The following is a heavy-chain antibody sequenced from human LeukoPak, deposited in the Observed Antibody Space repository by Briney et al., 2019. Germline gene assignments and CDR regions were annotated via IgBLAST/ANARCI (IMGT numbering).Heavy chain of an antibody. J-gene: IGHJ3*02. CDR1: GGTFSSYA. D-gene: IGHD2-2*01. CDR3: ARDRCSNTSCHLHDAFDI. V-gene: IGHV1-69*01. Sequence: SVKVSCKASGGTFSSYAISWVRQAPGQGLEWIGGIIPIFGTANYAQKFQGRVTITADESTSTAYMELSRLRSEDTAVYYCARDRCSNTSCHLHDAFDIWGQGTMVTVSS. CDR2: IIPIFGTA.